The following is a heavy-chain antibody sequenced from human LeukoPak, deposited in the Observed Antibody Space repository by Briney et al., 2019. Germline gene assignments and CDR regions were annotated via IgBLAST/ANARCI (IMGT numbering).Heavy chain of an antibody. V-gene: IGHV4-61*01. CDR3: ARDPSGYFNY. CDR2: IYDSGST. CDR1: GGSVSSGSYY. J-gene: IGHJ4*02. Sequence: PSETLSLTCTVSGGSVSSGSYYWSWIRQPPGKGLEWIGYIYDSGSTNYNPSLKSRVTISVETSKTQFSLKLSSVTAADTAVYYCARDPSGYFNYWGQGTLVTVSS. D-gene: IGHD3-22*01.